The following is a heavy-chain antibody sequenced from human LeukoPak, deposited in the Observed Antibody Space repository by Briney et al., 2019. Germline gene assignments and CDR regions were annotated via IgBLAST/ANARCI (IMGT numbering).Heavy chain of an antibody. CDR1: GFSFSTSGVG. CDR3: ARSPYYDMLTVSRGTFDY. J-gene: IGHJ4*02. CDR2: IYWDEDK. Sequence: SGPTLVKPTQTLTLTCTFSGFSFSTSGVGVGWIRQPPGKALEWLSVIYWDEDKRYRPSLKSRLTITQDTSKTQVVLPLTTMDPVDTATYYCARSPYYDMLTVSRGTFDYWGRGILVTVSS. V-gene: IGHV2-5*02. D-gene: IGHD3-9*01.